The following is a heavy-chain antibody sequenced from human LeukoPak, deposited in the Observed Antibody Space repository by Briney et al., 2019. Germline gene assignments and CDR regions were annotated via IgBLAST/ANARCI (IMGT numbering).Heavy chain of an antibody. CDR3: ARRWSRGYYFDY. CDR2: INPSGGST. D-gene: IGHD5-24*01. J-gene: IGHJ4*02. CDR1: GYTFSSSY. Sequence: ASVKVSCKASGYTFSSSYMHWVRQAPGQGLEWMGIINPSGGSTSYAQKLQGRVTMTRDMSTSTVYMELSSLRSEDTAVYYCARRWSRGYYFDYWGQGTLVTVSS. V-gene: IGHV1-46*01.